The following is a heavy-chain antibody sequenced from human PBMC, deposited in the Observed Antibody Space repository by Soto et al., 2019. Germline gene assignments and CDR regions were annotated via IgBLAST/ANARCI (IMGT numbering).Heavy chain of an antibody. CDR2: INHSGST. D-gene: IGHD6-6*01. J-gene: IGHJ6*02. CDR1: GGSFSGYY. V-gene: IGHV4-34*01. CDR3: AGSIAGRRPYFYYYHGMDV. Sequence: SETLSLTCTVYGGSFSGYYWNWIRQPPGKGLEWIGEINHSGSTNFNPSLKSRVTVSVDTSKNQFSLKLNSVTAADTAVYYCAGSIAGRRPYFYYYHGMDVWGQGTSVTVSS.